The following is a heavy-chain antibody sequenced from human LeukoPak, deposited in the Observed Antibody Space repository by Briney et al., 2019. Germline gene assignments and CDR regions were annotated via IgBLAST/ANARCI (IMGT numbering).Heavy chain of an antibody. D-gene: IGHD2-15*01. Sequence: GGSLRLSCAASGFTFSTYGMHWVHQAPGKGLEWVTFIQYDGSNKYDADSVKGRFTISRDNSKNTLYLQMNSLKTEDTAVYFCTTVTVCTGSSCPGAFDYWGQGTLVTVSS. CDR2: IQYDGSNK. V-gene: IGHV3-30*02. CDR1: GFTFSTYG. J-gene: IGHJ4*02. CDR3: TTVTVCTGSSCPGAFDY.